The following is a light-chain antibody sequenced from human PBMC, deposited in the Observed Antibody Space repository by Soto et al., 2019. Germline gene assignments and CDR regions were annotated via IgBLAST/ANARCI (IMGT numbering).Light chain of an antibody. J-gene: IGLJ3*02. V-gene: IGLV1-40*01. Sequence: QSVLTQPPSVSGAPGQRVTISCTGSSSNIGAGYDVHWYQQLPGTAPKLLIYGNSNRPSGVPDRFSGSKSGTSASLAITGLRAEDEGDYSCQSYATSLSALFGGGTKLTVL. CDR2: GNS. CDR3: QSYATSLSAL. CDR1: SSNIGAGYD.